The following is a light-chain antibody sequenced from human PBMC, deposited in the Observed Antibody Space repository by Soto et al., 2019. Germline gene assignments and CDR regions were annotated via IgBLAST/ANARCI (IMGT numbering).Light chain of an antibody. Sequence: EIVMTQSPATLSVSPGEGATLSCRASQSVGSKVAWYQQRPGQAPRLLIYDTSTRATGIAARFSGSGSGTEFTLTIISLQSEDFAVYYCQQYNNWPPVYTFGQGTKLEIK. V-gene: IGKV3D-15*01. CDR1: QSVGSK. CDR3: QQYNNWPPVYT. J-gene: IGKJ2*01. CDR2: DTS.